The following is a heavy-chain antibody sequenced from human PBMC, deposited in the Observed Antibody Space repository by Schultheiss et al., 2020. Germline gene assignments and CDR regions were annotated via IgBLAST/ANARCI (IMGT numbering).Heavy chain of an antibody. J-gene: IGHJ6*02. CDR2: ISSSSSYI. V-gene: IGHV3-11*05. CDR1: GFTFSDYY. Sequence: GGSLRLSCAASGFTFSDYYMSWIRQAPGKGLEWVSYISSSSSYIYYADSVKGRFTISRDNSKNTLYLQMNSLRAEDTAVYYCAKDSRNWNDVSDYGMDVWGQGTTVTVSS. D-gene: IGHD1-20*01. CDR3: AKDSRNWNDVSDYGMDV.